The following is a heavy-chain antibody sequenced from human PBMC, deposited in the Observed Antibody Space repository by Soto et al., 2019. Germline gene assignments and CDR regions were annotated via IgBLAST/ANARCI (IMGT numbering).Heavy chain of an antibody. V-gene: IGHV1-69*02. CDR3: ARGSSSWYPDY. J-gene: IGHJ4*02. CDR1: GGTFSSYT. D-gene: IGHD6-13*01. CDR2: IIPILGIA. Sequence: QVQLVQSGAEVKKPGSSVKVSCKASGGTFSSYTISWVRQAPGQGLEWMGRIIPILGIANYAQKCQGRVTITADKSTSTAYMELSSLRSEDTAVYYCARGSSSWYPDYWGQGTLVTVSS.